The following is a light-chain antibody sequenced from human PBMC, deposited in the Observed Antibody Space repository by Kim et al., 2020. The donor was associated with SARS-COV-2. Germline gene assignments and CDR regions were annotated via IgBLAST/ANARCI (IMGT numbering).Light chain of an antibody. V-gene: IGKV3-20*01. CDR1: QSVRSSY. J-gene: IGKJ1*01. CDR2: GAS. Sequence: PGEEAPLSGRAGQSVRSSYLAWYQHKPGQAPGLLIYGASSRATGIPDRFSGSGSGTDFTLTISRLEPEDFAVYYCQQYGSSPRTFGQGTKVDIK. CDR3: QQYGSSPRT.